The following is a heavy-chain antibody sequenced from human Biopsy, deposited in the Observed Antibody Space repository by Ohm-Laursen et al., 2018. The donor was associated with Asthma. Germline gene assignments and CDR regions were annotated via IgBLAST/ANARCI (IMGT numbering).Heavy chain of an antibody. CDR2: IYSGGTS. V-gene: IGHV3-53*01. J-gene: IGHJ4*02. Sequence: GSLRLSRIPSGFADRRDLMFWVRQAPGKALAWVSVIYSGGTSHTADSVRGRFTISRDYSKNTLYLQMHSLRAEVTAVYYCARGGSSNWSHYYFDYWGQGTLVTVSS. CDR3: ARGGSSNWSHYYFDY. D-gene: IGHD2-2*01. CDR1: GFADRRDL.